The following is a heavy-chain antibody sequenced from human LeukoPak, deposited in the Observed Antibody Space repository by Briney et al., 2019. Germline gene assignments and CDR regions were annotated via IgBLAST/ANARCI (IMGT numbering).Heavy chain of an antibody. CDR3: ARPGLRTKYYFDY. V-gene: IGHV4-34*01. Sequence: SETLSLTCAVYGVSFSGYYWSWIRQPPGKGLEWIGEINHSGSTNYNPSLKSRVTISVDTSKNQFSLKLSSVTAADTAVYYCARPGLRTKYYFDYWGQGTLVTVSS. J-gene: IGHJ4*02. CDR2: INHSGST. D-gene: IGHD2-21*02. CDR1: GVSFSGYY.